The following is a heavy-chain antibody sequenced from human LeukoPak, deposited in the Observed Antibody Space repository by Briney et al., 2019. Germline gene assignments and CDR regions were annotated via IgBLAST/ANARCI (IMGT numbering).Heavy chain of an antibody. D-gene: IGHD3-22*01. Sequence: ASVKVSCKASGYTFSSYYMHWVLQAPGQGLEWMGIINPSGGSTKYAQKLQGRVTMTSDTSTSTVYMELSSLRSEDTAVYYCARDDSSGPQVYWGQGTLVTVSS. CDR1: GYTFSSYY. V-gene: IGHV1-46*01. J-gene: IGHJ4*02. CDR3: ARDDSSGPQVY. CDR2: INPSGGST.